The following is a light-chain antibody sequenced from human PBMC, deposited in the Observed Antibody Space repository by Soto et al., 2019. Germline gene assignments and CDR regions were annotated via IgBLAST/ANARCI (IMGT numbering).Light chain of an antibody. Sequence: QSVLTQPASVSGAPGQRITISCTGSSSDVGSGNDVPWYQQHPGTAPKLMIYDGSNRPSGVSNRFSGSKSGNSASLAITGLQAEDEADYYCYSYEGSSSVVFGGGTKLTVL. V-gene: IGLV2-14*01. J-gene: IGLJ2*01. CDR2: DGS. CDR1: SSDVGSGND. CDR3: YSYEGSSSVV.